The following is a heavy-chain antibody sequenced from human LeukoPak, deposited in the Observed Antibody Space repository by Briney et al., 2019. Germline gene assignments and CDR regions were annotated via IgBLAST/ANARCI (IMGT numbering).Heavy chain of an antibody. V-gene: IGHV3-74*01. J-gene: IGHJ4*02. CDR1: GFTFSSYW. CDR3: AKKGGTLLRPYYFDY. D-gene: IGHD2-15*01. CDR2: INSDGSST. Sequence: GGSLRLSCAASGFTFSSYWMHWVRQAPGKGLVWVSRINSDGSSTSYADSVKGRFTISRDNAKNTLYLQMNSLRADDTAVYFCAKKGGTLLRPYYFDYWGQGTLVTVSS.